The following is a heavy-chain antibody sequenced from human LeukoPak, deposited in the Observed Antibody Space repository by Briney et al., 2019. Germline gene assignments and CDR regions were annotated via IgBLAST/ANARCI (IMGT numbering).Heavy chain of an antibody. CDR2: IYSGGST. Sequence: PGGSLRLSCAASGFTFDDYAMHWVRQAPGKGLEWVSVIYSGGSTYYADSVKGRFTISRDNSKNTLYLQMNSLRAGDTAVYYCARSERTSGYCSGGSCLYYFDYWGQGTLVTVSS. D-gene: IGHD2-15*01. J-gene: IGHJ4*02. CDR3: ARSERTSGYCSGGSCLYYFDY. V-gene: IGHV3-23*03. CDR1: GFTFDDYA.